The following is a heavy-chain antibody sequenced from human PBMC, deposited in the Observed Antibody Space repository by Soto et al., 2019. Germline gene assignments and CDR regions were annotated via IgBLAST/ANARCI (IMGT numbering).Heavy chain of an antibody. Sequence: GGSLRLSCAASGFTFSSYAMSWVRQAPGKGLEWVSAISGSGGSTYYADSVKGRFTISRDNSKNTLYLQMNSLRAEDTAVYYCAKWGALGQGVKQWLVVYFDYWGQGTLVTVSS. J-gene: IGHJ4*02. D-gene: IGHD6-19*01. V-gene: IGHV3-23*01. CDR3: AKWGALGQGVKQWLVVYFDY. CDR1: GFTFSSYA. CDR2: ISGSGGST.